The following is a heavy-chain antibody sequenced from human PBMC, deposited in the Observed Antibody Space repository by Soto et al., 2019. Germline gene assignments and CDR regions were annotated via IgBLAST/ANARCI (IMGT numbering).Heavy chain of an antibody. CDR1: GFTFSNYW. Sequence: GGSLRLSCGASGFTFSNYWMYWVRQAPGKGLVWVSRINSDGSITTYADSVKGRFTVSRDNAKKTVFLQMNSLRAEDTALYYCAREIYDYYDSSGFDYWGQGALVTVSS. CDR2: INSDGSIT. J-gene: IGHJ4*02. CDR3: AREIYDYYDSSGFDY. D-gene: IGHD3-22*01. V-gene: IGHV3-74*01.